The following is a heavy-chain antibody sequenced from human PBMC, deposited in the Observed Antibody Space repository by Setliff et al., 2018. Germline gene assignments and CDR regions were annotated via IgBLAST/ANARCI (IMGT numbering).Heavy chain of an antibody. D-gene: IGHD3-16*01. J-gene: IGHJ4*02. CDR2: ISPYSGES. Sequence: ASVKISCKTSGFRFTSFGFSWVRQAPGQGLEWMGWISPYSGESNYAQKFQDRLTVTADTSTKTTYMELRSLTSDDTAVYFCTRSRGPRVVLAADFDFWSQGTRVTVSS. CDR1: GFRFTSFG. V-gene: IGHV1-18*01. CDR3: TRSRGPRVVLAADFDF.